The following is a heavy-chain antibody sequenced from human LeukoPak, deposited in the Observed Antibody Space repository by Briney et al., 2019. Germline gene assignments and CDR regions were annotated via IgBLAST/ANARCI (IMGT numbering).Heavy chain of an antibody. J-gene: IGHJ4*02. CDR2: IYYSGST. D-gene: IGHD5-18*01. CDR3: ARGYGYSYLFDY. CDR1: GGSLSSGGYY. Sequence: PSETLSLTCTVSGGSLSSGGYYWSWVRQHPGKGPEWIGYIYYSGSTYYNPSLKSRVTISVDTSKNQFSLKLSSVTAADTAVYYCARGYGYSYLFDYWGQGTLVTVSS. V-gene: IGHV4-31*03.